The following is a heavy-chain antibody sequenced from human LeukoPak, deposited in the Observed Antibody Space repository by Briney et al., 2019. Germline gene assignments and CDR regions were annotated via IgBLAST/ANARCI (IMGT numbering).Heavy chain of an antibody. D-gene: IGHD6-19*01. J-gene: IGHJ4*02. CDR3: ARGKVVAGTPGQNSWDY. V-gene: IGHV4-59*12. CDR2: VYYKGDT. CDR1: GGSTTGYF. Sequence: NPSETLSLTCSVSGGSTTGYFWTWIRQPPGKGPEWIGYVYYKGDTSYSPSLDSRVSISVDTSKKQFSLKLSSVTAADTAVYYCARGKVVAGTPGQNSWDYWGQGTLVTVSS.